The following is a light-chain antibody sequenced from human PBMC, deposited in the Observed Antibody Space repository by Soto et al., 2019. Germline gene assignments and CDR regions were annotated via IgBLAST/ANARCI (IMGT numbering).Light chain of an antibody. V-gene: IGKV3-15*01. CDR1: QSVSSS. CDR3: QQYSSYSKT. CDR2: GAS. Sequence: EIVLTQSPATLSVSPGETATLSCRASQSVSSSVAWYQQKPGRAPRLLISGASTRATGIPARFSGSGSGTDFTLTISSLQSDDFATYYCQQYSSYSKTFGQGTKVDIK. J-gene: IGKJ1*01.